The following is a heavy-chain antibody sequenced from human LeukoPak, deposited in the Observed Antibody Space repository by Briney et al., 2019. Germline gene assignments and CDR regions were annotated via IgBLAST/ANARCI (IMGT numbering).Heavy chain of an antibody. V-gene: IGHV4-61*02. Sequence: PSQTLSLTCTVSGGSISSGSYYWSWIRQPAGKGLEWIGRIYTSGSTNYSPSLKSQVSISIDTSKNQFSLRLTSVTAADTAVYYCARQTGSGLFILPGGQGTLVTVSS. J-gene: IGHJ4*02. D-gene: IGHD3/OR15-3a*01. CDR3: ARQTGSGLFILP. CDR1: GGSISSGSYY. CDR2: IYTSGST.